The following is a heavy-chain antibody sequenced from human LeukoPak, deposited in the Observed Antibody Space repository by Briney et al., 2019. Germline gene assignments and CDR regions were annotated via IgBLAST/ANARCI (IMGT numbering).Heavy chain of an antibody. J-gene: IGHJ4*02. CDR3: ARTDWKGY. D-gene: IGHD1-1*01. Sequence: PSETLSLTCTVSGGSISSSSYYWGWIRQPPGKGLEWIGSIYYSGSTYYNPSLKRRVTISVDTSKNQFSLKLSSVTAADTAGYYCARTDWKGYWGQGTLVTVSS. CDR2: IYYSGST. CDR1: GGSISSSSYY. V-gene: IGHV4-39*01.